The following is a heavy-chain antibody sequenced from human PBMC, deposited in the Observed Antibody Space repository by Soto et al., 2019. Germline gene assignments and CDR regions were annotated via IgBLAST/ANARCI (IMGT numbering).Heavy chain of an antibody. D-gene: IGHD3-16*01. Sequence: GGSLRLSCAASGFTFSSYSMNWVRQSPGKGLEWVSSISSSSSYIYYADSVKGRFTISRDNAKNSLYLQMNSLRAEDTAVYYCARDGGYWYFDLWGRGTLVTVSS. CDR3: ARDGGYWYFDL. V-gene: IGHV3-21*01. CDR1: GFTFSSYS. CDR2: ISSSSSYI. J-gene: IGHJ2*01.